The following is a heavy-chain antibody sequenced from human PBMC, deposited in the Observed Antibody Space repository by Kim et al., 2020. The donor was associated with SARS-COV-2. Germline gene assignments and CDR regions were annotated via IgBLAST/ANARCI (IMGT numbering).Heavy chain of an antibody. CDR1: GFTFSSYA. D-gene: IGHD3-9*01. Sequence: GGSLRLSCAASGFTFSSYAMSWVRQAPGKGLEWVSAISGSGGSTYYADSVKGRFTISRDNSKNTLYLQMNSLRAEDTAVDYCAKRSAADYVILTGYYLYYYGMDVWGQGTTVTVSS. CDR2: ISGSGGST. V-gene: IGHV3-23*01. CDR3: AKRSAADYVILTGYYLYYYGMDV. J-gene: IGHJ6*02.